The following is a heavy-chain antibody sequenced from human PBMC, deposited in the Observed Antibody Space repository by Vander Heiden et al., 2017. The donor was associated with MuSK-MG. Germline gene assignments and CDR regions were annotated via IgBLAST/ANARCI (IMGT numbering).Heavy chain of an antibody. D-gene: IGHD6-19*01. CDR3: AKRSGWYSRVFDY. J-gene: IGHJ4*02. Sequence: EVQLLESGGGWVQPGGCLSLYRAASGFAFSGYAMGWVRQAPWKGLEWVSAISGSGGSTYYSDSVKGRFTISRDNSKNTLYLQMNSLRAEDTAVYYCAKRSGWYSRVFDYLGQGTLVTVSS. CDR1: GFAFSGYA. V-gene: IGHV3-23*01. CDR2: ISGSGGST.